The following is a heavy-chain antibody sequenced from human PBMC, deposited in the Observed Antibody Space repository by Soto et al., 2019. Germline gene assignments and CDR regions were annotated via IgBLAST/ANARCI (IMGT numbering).Heavy chain of an antibody. CDR1: GFTFSSYG. V-gene: IGHV3-30*18. CDR3: AKVFRFLEWLYPFDY. Sequence: GGSLRLSCAASGFTFSSYGMHWVRQAPGKGLEWVAVISYDGSNKYYADSVKGRFTISRDNSKNTLYLQMNSLRAEDTAVYYCAKVFRFLEWLYPFDYWGQGTLVTVSS. J-gene: IGHJ4*02. D-gene: IGHD3-3*01. CDR2: ISYDGSNK.